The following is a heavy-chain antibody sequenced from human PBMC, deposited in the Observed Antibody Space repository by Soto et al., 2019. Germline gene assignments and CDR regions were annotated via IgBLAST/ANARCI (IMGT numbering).Heavy chain of an antibody. CDR1: GFTFNNYA. J-gene: IGHJ4*02. Sequence: GGSLRLSRAASGFTFNNYAMSWVRQAPGKGLEWVSSISGNGGSTYYADSVKGRFTISRDNSKNTLYVQMNSLRVEDTAVYYCAKGSKSQWLVPFDYWGQGTLVTVSS. CDR2: ISGNGGST. V-gene: IGHV3-23*01. CDR3: AKGSKSQWLVPFDY. D-gene: IGHD6-19*01.